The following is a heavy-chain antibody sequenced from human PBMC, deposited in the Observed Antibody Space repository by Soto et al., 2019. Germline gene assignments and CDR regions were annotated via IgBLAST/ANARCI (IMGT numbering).Heavy chain of an antibody. CDR1: GGSFSGYY. Sequence: QVQLQQWGAGLLKPSETLSLTCAVYGGSFSGYYWSWIRQPPGKGLEWSGEINHSGSTNYNPSLKSRVTISVDTSKNQFSLKLSSVTAAATAVYYCARGGGYCSGGSCYRGGYYYYRDVWGKGTTVTVSS. V-gene: IGHV4-34*01. D-gene: IGHD2-15*01. CDR2: INHSGST. J-gene: IGHJ6*03. CDR3: ARGGGYCSGGSCYRGGYYYYRDV.